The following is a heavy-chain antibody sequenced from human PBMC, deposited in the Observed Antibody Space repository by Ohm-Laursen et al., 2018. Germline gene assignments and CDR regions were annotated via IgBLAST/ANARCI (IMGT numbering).Heavy chain of an antibody. D-gene: IGHD3-10*02. J-gene: IGHJ4*02. Sequence: ASVKVSCKASGYTFTGHYMHWVRQAPGQGLEWMGWINPNSGDTKYAQKFQGRVTMTRDTSISTAYMEMSMLRSDDTAVYYCARDLDTYYYAPGVYWGQGTLVTVSS. CDR2: INPNSGDT. CDR3: ARDLDTYYYAPGVY. CDR1: GYTFTGHY. V-gene: IGHV1-2*02.